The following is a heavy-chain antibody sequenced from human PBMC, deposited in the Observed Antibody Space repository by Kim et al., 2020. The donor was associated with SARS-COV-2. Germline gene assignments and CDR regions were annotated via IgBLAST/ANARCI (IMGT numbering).Heavy chain of an antibody. CDR1: GFTFSSYA. CDR2: ISYDGSNK. D-gene: IGHD6-19*01. Sequence: GGSLRLSCAASGFTFSSYAMHWVRQAPGKGLEWVAVISYDGSNKYYADSVKGRFTISRDNSKNTLYLQMNSLRAEDTAVYYCARSRIAVAGPFDYWGQGTLVTVSS. CDR3: ARSRIAVAGPFDY. J-gene: IGHJ4*02. V-gene: IGHV3-30-3*01.